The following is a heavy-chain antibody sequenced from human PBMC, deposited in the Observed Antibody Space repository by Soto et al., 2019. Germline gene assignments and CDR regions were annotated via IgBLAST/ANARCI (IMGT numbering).Heavy chain of an antibody. Sequence: GGSLRLSCAASGFTFSSYAMSWVRQAPGKGLEWVSAISGSGGSTYYADSVKGRFTSSRDNSKNTLYLQMNSLRAEDTAVYCCAKALVDTAMVGSYYYYGMDVWGQGTTVTVSS. V-gene: IGHV3-23*01. CDR2: ISGSGGST. D-gene: IGHD5-18*01. J-gene: IGHJ6*02. CDR3: AKALVDTAMVGSYYYYGMDV. CDR1: GFTFSSYA.